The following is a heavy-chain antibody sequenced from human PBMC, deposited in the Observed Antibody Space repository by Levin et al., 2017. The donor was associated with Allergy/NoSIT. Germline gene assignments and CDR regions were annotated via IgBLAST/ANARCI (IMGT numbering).Heavy chain of an antibody. V-gene: IGHV4-61*02. CDR2: IYSSGST. CDR1: GGSISSDIHY. Sequence: SETLSLTCTVSGGSISSDIHYWSWIRQPAGKGLEWIGRIYSSGSTNYNPSLKSRVTISVDTSKNQFSLKLSSVTAADAAVYYCARSRTTGEPYFDFWGQGTLVTVSS. D-gene: IGHD1-14*01. J-gene: IGHJ4*02. CDR3: ARSRTTGEPYFDF.